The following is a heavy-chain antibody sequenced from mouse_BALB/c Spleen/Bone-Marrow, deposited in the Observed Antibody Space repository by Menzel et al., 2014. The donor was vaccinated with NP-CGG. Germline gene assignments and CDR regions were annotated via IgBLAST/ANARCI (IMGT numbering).Heavy chain of an antibody. V-gene: IGHV1S81*02. CDR1: GYTFTSYY. D-gene: IGHD4-1*01. CDR2: INPSNGGT. Sequence: QVQLQQSGAELVKPGASVKLSCKASGYTFTSYYMYWVKQRPGQGLEWIGEINPSNGGTNFNEKFKSRATLTVDKSSSSAYMQLSSLTSEDSAVYYCPRGRAWDFDYWGQGTTLTVSS. CDR3: PRGRAWDFDY. J-gene: IGHJ2*01.